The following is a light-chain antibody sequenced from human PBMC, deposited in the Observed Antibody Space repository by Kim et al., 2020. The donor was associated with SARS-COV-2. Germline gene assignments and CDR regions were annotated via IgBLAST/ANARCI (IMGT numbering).Light chain of an antibody. CDR3: QAWDGSTAV. Sequence: SYELTQPPSVSVSPGQTASITCSGDNLGDKYVHWYQQKPGQSPLLVVYRDSLRPSGIPERFSGSNSGNTDTLTISGTQAMDEADYYCQAWDGSTAVFGGGTQLTVL. J-gene: IGLJ3*02. CDR2: RDS. V-gene: IGLV3-1*01. CDR1: NLGDKY.